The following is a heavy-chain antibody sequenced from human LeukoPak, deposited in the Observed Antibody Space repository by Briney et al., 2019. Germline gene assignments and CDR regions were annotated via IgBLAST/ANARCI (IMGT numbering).Heavy chain of an antibody. J-gene: IGHJ6*02. D-gene: IGHD6-13*01. V-gene: IGHV3-7*03. CDR1: GFTFSSYW. CDR2: INHNGNVN. CDR3: AKAASSSWPSYYYGMDV. Sequence: PGGSLRLSCAASGFTFSSYWMNWARQAPGKGLEWVASINHNGNVNYYVDSVKGRFTISKDNSKNTVYLQMSSLRVDDTAVYYCAKAASSSWPSYYYGMDVWGQGTTVTVSS.